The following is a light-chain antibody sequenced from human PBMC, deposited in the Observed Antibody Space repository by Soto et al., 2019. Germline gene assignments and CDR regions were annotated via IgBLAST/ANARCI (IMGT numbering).Light chain of an antibody. CDR3: QLRSNWPPLYT. V-gene: IGKV3-11*01. Sequence: EMVLTPSPATQSLSPGERATPSCRASQSVSSYLAWFQQNPGQAPKLLSYDASNRASGIPARLSGGVSGTDVTLTISSREPEDFAVYYCQLRSNWPPLYTFGQGTKRESK. J-gene: IGKJ2*01. CDR2: DAS. CDR1: QSVSSY.